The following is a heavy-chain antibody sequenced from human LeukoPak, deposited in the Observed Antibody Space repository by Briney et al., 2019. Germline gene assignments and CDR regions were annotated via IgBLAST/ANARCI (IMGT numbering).Heavy chain of an antibody. D-gene: IGHD6-13*01. CDR3: ARTYSSDY. Sequence: GGSLRLSCVASGFSFSGYSMNWVRQAPGKGLEWVSSISRDSITYTYYAESVKGRFTISRDYSKNTLYLQMNSLRVDDTAVYYCARTYSSDYWGQGTLVTVSS. CDR2: ISRDSITYT. CDR1: GFSFSGYS. V-gene: IGHV3-21*04. J-gene: IGHJ4*02.